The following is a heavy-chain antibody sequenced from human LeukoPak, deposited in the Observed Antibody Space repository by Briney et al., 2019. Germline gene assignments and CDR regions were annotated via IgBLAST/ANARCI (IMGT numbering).Heavy chain of an antibody. J-gene: IGHJ4*02. V-gene: IGHV3-11*01. Sequence: PEGPLSLSCEASGFTFSDYYMNWIRKSPGKGLEWDSYISSDGNSIYYADSVKGRFTISRDNAKNSLYLQMNSLRAEDTAVYYCAGGVGVFDYWGQGTLVTVSS. CDR1: GFTFSDYY. CDR3: AGGVGVFDY. D-gene: IGHD1-26*01. CDR2: ISSDGNSI.